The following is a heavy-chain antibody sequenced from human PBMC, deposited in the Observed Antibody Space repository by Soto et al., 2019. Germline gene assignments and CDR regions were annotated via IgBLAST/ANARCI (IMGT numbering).Heavy chain of an antibody. Sequence: QVQLVQSGAEVKKPGSSVKVSCKASGGTFSSYSISGVRQAPGQGLEWMGGIIPIFGTANYAQKFQGRVTITADESTRTAYTELSSLRSEDTAVYYCARPLENSSSWYAWFDPWGQGTLVTVSS. V-gene: IGHV1-69*12. CDR2: IIPIFGTA. CDR1: GGTFSSYS. D-gene: IGHD6-13*01. J-gene: IGHJ5*02. CDR3: ARPLENSSSWYAWFDP.